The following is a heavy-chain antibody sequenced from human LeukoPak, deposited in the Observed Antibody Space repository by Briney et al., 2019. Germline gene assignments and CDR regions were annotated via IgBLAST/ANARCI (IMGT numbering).Heavy chain of an antibody. D-gene: IGHD6-19*01. CDR2: IYYSGST. Sequence: PSETLSLTCAVYGGSFSGFYWNWIRQPPGKGLEWIGSIYYSGSTNYNPSLKSRVTISVDTSKNQFSLKLSSVTAADTAVYYCARETEAYSSGWSPFDPWGQGTLVTVSS. V-gene: IGHV4-59*01. J-gene: IGHJ5*02. CDR1: GGSFSGFY. CDR3: ARETEAYSSGWSPFDP.